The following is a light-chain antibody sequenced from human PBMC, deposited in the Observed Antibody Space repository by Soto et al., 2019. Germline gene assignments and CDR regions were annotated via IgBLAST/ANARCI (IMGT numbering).Light chain of an antibody. CDR1: NSNIGTGFD. J-gene: IGLJ1*01. CDR3: QISDSGLFGLI. Sequence: QSALTQPPSVSGAPGQRVTIACTGNNSNIGTGFDVHWYRHFPGAAPKLLLSGTSHRPSGVPDRFSGSKSGTSASLAITGLQADDEADYYCQISDSGLFGLIFGTGTKVTVL. CDR2: GTS. V-gene: IGLV1-40*01.